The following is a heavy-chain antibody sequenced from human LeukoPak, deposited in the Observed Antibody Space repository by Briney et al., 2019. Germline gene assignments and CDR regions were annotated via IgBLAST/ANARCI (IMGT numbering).Heavy chain of an antibody. J-gene: IGHJ6*03. CDR1: GYTFTSYD. CDR3: AREYPPEAWYQWRYYYYMDV. Sequence: ASVKVSCKASGYTFTSYDINWVRQATGQGLEWMGWMNPNSGNTGYAQKFQGRVTMTRNTSISTAYMELSSLRSEDTAVYYCAREYPPEAWYQWRYYYYMDVWGKGTTVTVSS. CDR2: MNPNSGNT. V-gene: IGHV1-8*01. D-gene: IGHD2-2*01.